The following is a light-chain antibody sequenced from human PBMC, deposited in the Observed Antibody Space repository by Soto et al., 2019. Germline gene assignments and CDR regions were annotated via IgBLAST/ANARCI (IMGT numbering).Light chain of an antibody. CDR3: NSYSSAYTYV. J-gene: IGLJ1*01. Sequence: QSALTQPASVSGSPGQSITISFTGSDSDVGGFNYVSWYQQHPGKAPKLIIFDVNNRPSGVSYRFSGSKSGNTASLTTSGLQAEDEADYYCNSYSSAYTYVFGTGTKLTVL. V-gene: IGLV2-14*03. CDR1: DSDVGGFNY. CDR2: DVN.